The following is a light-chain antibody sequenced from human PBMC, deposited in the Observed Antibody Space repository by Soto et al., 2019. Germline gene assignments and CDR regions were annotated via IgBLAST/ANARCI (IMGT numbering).Light chain of an antibody. J-gene: IGKJ1*01. Sequence: EIVLTQSPGTLSLSPGERATLSCRASQSVSSSYLAWYQQKPGQAPRLLIYGASSRATGIPDRFSGSGSGTDFTFTISRLEPGDVGVYYCQQHGSAAWPLGQGTKVDIK. CDR2: GAS. CDR1: QSVSSSY. CDR3: QQHGSAAWP. V-gene: IGKV3-20*01.